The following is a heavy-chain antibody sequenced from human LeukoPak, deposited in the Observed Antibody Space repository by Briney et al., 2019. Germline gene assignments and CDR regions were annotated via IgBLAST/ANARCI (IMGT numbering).Heavy chain of an antibody. CDR1: GFTISPYW. V-gene: IGHV3-7*01. J-gene: IGHJ4*02. CDR3: ARENTAVPGGDC. CDR2: IKQDGSEK. D-gene: IGHD5-18*01. Sequence: GGSLRLSCAASGFTISPYWMSWVRQAPGKGLEWVANIKQDGSEKYYVDSVKGRFAISRDNAKNSVYLQMNGLRAEDTAVYYCARENTAVPGGDCWGQGTLVIVSS.